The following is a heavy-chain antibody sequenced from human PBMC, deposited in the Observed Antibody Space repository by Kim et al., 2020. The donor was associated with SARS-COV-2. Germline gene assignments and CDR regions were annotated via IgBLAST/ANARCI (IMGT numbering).Heavy chain of an antibody. D-gene: IGHD6-19*01. V-gene: IGHV3-11*01. J-gene: IGHJ4*02. CDR2: I. CDR3: ARDGAVAGIAY. Sequence: IYYADSVKGRFTTSRDNAKNSLYLQMSSLGVEDTAVYYCARDGAVAGIAYWGQGTLVTVSS.